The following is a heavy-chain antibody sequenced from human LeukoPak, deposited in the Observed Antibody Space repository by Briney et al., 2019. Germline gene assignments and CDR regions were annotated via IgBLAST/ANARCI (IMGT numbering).Heavy chain of an antibody. Sequence: SETLSLTCTVSGGSISGYCWSWIRQPPGKGLEWIGYISYSGSTNYNPSLKSRVTLSVDTSKKQISLKLTSVTAADTAVYYCARIYSGNYFDYWGQGTLVTVSS. CDR2: ISYSGST. CDR1: GGSISGYC. J-gene: IGHJ4*02. CDR3: ARIYSGNYFDY. D-gene: IGHD1-26*01. V-gene: IGHV4-59*01.